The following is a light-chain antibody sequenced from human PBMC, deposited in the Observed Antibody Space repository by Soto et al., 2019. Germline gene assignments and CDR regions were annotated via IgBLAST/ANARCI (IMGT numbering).Light chain of an antibody. J-gene: IGLJ2*01. CDR1: SSDIGGYNY. Sequence: QSALTQPASVSGSPGQSITISCTGTSSDIGGYNYVSWYQQHPGKAPKLMIYEVSNRPSGVSNRFSGSKSGNTASLTIFGLQAEDEADYYCSSYTSRSVVFGGGTKLTVL. V-gene: IGLV2-14*01. CDR3: SSYTSRSVV. CDR2: EVS.